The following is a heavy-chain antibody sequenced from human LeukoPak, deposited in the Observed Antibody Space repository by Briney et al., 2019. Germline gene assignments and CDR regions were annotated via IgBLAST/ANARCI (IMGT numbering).Heavy chain of an antibody. CDR3: ANTRDYGDPFDFDY. D-gene: IGHD4-17*01. CDR1: GFTFSSYA. Sequence: GGSLRLFCAASGFTFSSYAMSWVRQAPGKGLEWVSAISGSGGSTYYADSVKGRFTISRDNSKNTLYLQMNSLRAEDTAVYYCANTRDYGDPFDFDYWGQGTLVTVSS. CDR2: ISGSGGST. V-gene: IGHV3-23*01. J-gene: IGHJ4*02.